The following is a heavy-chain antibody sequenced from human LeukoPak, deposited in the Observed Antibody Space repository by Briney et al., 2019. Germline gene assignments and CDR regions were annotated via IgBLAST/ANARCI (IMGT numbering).Heavy chain of an antibody. Sequence: GGSLRLSCAASGFTFSSYVMHWVRQAPGKELEWVAFIRYDGSNKYFADSVKGRFTISRDNSKNTLYLQMNSLRADDTAVYYCAKDPRDHSYGWNWRYFDYWGQGTLVTVSS. V-gene: IGHV3-30*02. CDR1: GFTFSSYV. J-gene: IGHJ4*02. CDR3: AKDPRDHSYGWNWRYFDY. D-gene: IGHD5-18*01. CDR2: IRYDGSNK.